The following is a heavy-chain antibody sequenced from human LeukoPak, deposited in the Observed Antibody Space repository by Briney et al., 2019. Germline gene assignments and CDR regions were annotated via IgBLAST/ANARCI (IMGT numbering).Heavy chain of an antibody. V-gene: IGHV1-18*01. CDR2: ISTYDDGR. CDR3: ARGSIAVAGTVIDY. Sequence: RASVKVSCRGFGYTFTRYGISWVRQAPGDGLEWMGWISTYDDGRSNAQKFQGRVTLTTDTSTNTAYMELRSLRSDDTAVYYCARGSIAVAGTVIDYWGQGTLVTVSS. J-gene: IGHJ4*02. D-gene: IGHD6-19*01. CDR1: GYTFTRYG.